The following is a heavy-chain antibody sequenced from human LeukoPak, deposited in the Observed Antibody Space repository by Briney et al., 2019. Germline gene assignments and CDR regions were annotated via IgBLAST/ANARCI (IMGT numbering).Heavy chain of an antibody. CDR3: ARGNPTKITLFEY. CDR1: GGSMSSYY. J-gene: IGHJ4*02. Sequence: SSETLSLTCIGSGGSMSSYYWSWIRETPGKGLEWIGHIYDSGRTNYNPSLESRVTILGDTSKNQFSLKLSSVTAADTAVYYCARGNPTKITLFEYWGQGTLVTVSS. CDR2: IYDSGRT. V-gene: IGHV4-59*01.